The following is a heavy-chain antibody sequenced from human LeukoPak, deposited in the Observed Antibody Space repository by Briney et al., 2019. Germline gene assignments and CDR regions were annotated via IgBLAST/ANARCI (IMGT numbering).Heavy chain of an antibody. Sequence: GGSLRLSCAASGFTFSSYAMSWVRQAPGKGLEWVSAISGSGGSTYYADSVKGRFTISRDNSKNTLYLQMNSLRAEDTAVYYCARKLGIRNYFDYWGQGILVTVSS. CDR1: GFTFSSYA. CDR3: ARKLGIRNYFDY. J-gene: IGHJ4*02. CDR2: ISGSGGST. V-gene: IGHV3-23*01. D-gene: IGHD7-27*01.